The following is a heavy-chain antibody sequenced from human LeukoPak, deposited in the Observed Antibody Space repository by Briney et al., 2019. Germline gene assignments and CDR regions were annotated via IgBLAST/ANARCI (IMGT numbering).Heavy chain of an antibody. Sequence: GRSLRLSCAASGFTFDDYGMHWVRQAPGRGLEWVATITWNSATVGNADSVKGRFTISRDNARNSLVLQMTSLRTEDTAFYYCAKDICGNNCGVDFWGLGTLVTVSS. V-gene: IGHV3-9*01. D-gene: IGHD4-23*01. CDR1: GFTFDDYG. CDR2: ITWNSATV. J-gene: IGHJ4*02. CDR3: AKDICGNNCGVDF.